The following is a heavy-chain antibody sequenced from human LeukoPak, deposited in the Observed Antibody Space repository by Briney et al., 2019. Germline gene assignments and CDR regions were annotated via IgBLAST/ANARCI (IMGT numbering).Heavy chain of an antibody. CDR1: GFTFSSYA. CDR2: ILDSGYST. J-gene: IGHJ6*03. D-gene: IGHD3-16*01. CDR3: AKLGGHPLHNYYVGV. Sequence: GGSLRLSCAASGFTFSSYAMSWVRQAPGKGLEWVSGILDSGYSTYYANSVRGRFTISRDNSNNTLYLQMNSLRAEDTAVYYCAKLGGHPLHNYYVGVWGKGTTVAVSS. V-gene: IGHV3-23*01.